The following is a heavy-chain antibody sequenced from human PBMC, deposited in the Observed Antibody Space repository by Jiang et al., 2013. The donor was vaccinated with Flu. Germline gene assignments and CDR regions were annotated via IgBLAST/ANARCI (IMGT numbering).Heavy chain of an antibody. CDR2: IYYSGST. CDR3: ARVHGGFLEWLANSPFYYYGMDV. CDR1: GGSISSSSYY. V-gene: IGHV4-39*07. D-gene: IGHD3-3*01. Sequence: SLTCTVSGGSISSSSYYWGWIRQPPGKGLEWIGSIYYSGSTYYNPSLKSRVTISVDTSKNQFSLKLSSVTAADTAVYYCARVHGGFLEWLANSPFYYYGMDVWGQGTTVTVSS. J-gene: IGHJ6*02.